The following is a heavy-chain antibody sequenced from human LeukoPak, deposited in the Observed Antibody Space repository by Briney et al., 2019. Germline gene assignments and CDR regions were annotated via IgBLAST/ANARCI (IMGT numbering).Heavy chain of an antibody. CDR1: GYTFTSYD. Sequence: VASVKVSCKASGYTFTSYDINWVRQATGQGLEWMGWMNPNSGNTGYAQKFQGRVTITRNTSISTAYMELSSLRSEDTAVYYCARSAVTTIAYYYYMDVWGKGTTVTVSS. CDR3: ARSAVTTIAYYYYMDV. CDR2: MNPNSGNT. D-gene: IGHD4-17*01. V-gene: IGHV1-8*03. J-gene: IGHJ6*03.